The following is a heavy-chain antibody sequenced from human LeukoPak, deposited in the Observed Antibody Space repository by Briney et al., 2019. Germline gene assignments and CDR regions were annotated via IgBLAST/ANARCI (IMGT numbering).Heavy chain of an antibody. Sequence: GASVKVSCKASGYTFTSYGISWVRQAPGQGLEWMGWINPNSGGTNYAQKFQGRVTMTRDTSISTAYMELSRLRSDDTAVYYCARESAARLGLERQYYFDYWGQGTLVTVSS. V-gene: IGHV1-2*02. CDR3: ARESAARLGLERQYYFDY. CDR2: INPNSGGT. CDR1: GYTFTSYG. J-gene: IGHJ4*02. D-gene: IGHD1-1*01.